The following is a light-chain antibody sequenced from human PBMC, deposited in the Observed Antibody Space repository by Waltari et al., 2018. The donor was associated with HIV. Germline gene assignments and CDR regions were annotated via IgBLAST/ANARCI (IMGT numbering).Light chain of an antibody. Sequence: QSALTQPASVSASPGQSITLSCTGTSSDVGGYNSVSWYRQHPGEAPKVIIYEVNRRPSGVSNRFTASKSGNTASLAISGLQPEDEADYFCSSYTSSSTHVFGPGTKVTVL. V-gene: IGLV2-14*03. J-gene: IGLJ1*01. CDR2: EVN. CDR1: SSDVGGYNS. CDR3: SSYTSSSTHV.